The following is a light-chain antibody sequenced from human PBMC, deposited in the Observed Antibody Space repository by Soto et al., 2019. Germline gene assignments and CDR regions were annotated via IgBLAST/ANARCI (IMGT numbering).Light chain of an antibody. V-gene: IGLV2-11*01. J-gene: IGLJ1*01. CDR2: DVS. CDR3: CSYAGSYTYV. Sequence: QSALTQPRSVSGSPVQSVTISCTGTSSDVGGYNYVSWYQQHPGKAPKLMIYDVSKRPSGVPDRFSGSKSGNTAFLTISGLQAEDEADYYCCSYAGSYTYVFGTGTKVTRP. CDR1: SSDVGGYNY.